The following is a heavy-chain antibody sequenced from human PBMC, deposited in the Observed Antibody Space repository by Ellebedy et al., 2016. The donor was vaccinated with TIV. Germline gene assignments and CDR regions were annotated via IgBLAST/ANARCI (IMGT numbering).Heavy chain of an antibody. Sequence: GGSLRLSCAASGFTFSSYWMHWVRQAPGKGLVWVSRINSDGSSTSYADSVKGRFTISRDNAKNTLYLQMNSLRAEDTAVYYCARPFSGSQDAFDIWGQGTTVTVSS. CDR3: ARPFSGSQDAFDI. J-gene: IGHJ3*02. V-gene: IGHV3-74*01. D-gene: IGHD1-26*01. CDR2: INSDGSST. CDR1: GFTFSSYW.